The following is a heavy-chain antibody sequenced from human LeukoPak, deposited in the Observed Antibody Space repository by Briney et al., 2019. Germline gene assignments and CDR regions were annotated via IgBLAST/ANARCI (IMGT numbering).Heavy chain of an antibody. V-gene: IGHV4-59*01. D-gene: IGHD3-9*01. CDR3: ARIRYDILTGYSKGSFEY. CDR2: IYYSGST. Sequence: SETLSLTCTVSGGSISSNYRNWIRNPPAQGLERIGYIYYSGSTNYNPSLKRRVTISIDTSKIQFSLKLSSVTAADTAVYYCARIRYDILTGYSKGSFEYWGQGTLVTVSS. J-gene: IGHJ4*02. CDR1: GGSISSNY.